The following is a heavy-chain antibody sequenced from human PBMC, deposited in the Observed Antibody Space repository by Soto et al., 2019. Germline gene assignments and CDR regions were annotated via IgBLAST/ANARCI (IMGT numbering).Heavy chain of an antibody. CDR1: GGSISSYY. CDR2: IYYSGST. CDR3: ASRYCSSTSCTYAFDI. V-gene: IGHV4-59*08. J-gene: IGHJ3*02. D-gene: IGHD2-2*01. Sequence: QVQLQESGPGLVKPSETLSLTCTVSGGSISSYYWSWIRQPPGKGLEWIGYIYYSGSTNYNPSLKSRVTIPVDTSKNQFSLKLSSVTAADTAVYYCASRYCSSTSCTYAFDIWGQGTMVTVSS.